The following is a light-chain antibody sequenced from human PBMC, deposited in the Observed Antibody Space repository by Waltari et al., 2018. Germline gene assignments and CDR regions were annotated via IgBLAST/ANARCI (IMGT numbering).Light chain of an antibody. CDR2: GNV. Sequence: QSVLTQPPSVSGAPGQRVTISCTGRSPNIGAGYDVHWYQHLPRTAPKLLIYGNVNRPSGVPDRFSGSKSGTSASLAITGLQPEDEADYYCQSYDTSLSAYVFGTGTKVAVL. V-gene: IGLV1-40*01. CDR1: SPNIGAGYD. CDR3: QSYDTSLSAYV. J-gene: IGLJ1*01.